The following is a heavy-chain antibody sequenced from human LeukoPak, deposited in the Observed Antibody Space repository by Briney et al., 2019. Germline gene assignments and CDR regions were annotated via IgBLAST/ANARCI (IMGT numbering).Heavy chain of an antibody. V-gene: IGHV6-1*01. CDR1: GDSVSSNSAA. J-gene: IGHJ4*02. D-gene: IGHD2-2*01. CDR2: TYYRSKWYN. Sequence: SQTLSLTCAIPGDSVSSNSAAWNWIRQSPSRGLEWLGRTYYRSKWYNDYAVSVKSRITINPDTSKNQFSLQLNSVTPEDTAVYYCARDMSSCSSTSCYVDLDYWGQGTLVTVSS. CDR3: ARDMSSCSSTSCYVDLDY.